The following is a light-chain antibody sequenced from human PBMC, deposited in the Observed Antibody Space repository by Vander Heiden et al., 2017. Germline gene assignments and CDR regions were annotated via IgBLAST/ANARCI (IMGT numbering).Light chain of an antibody. J-gene: IGLJ2*01. CDR1: KLGDKY. CDR3: QAWDSSNVV. CDR2: QDR. V-gene: IGLV3-1*01. Sequence: SYELTQPPSVSVSPGQPASITCSGDKLGDKYACWYQQKPGQSPVLVIYQDRKRPSGIPERFSGSSSGNTATLTISGTQAMDEADYYCQAWDSSNVVFGGGTKLTVL.